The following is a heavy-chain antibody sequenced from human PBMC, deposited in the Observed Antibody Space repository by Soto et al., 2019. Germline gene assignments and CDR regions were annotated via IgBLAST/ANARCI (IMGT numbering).Heavy chain of an antibody. V-gene: IGHV3-33*01. Sequence: QVQLVESGGGVVQPGRSLRLSCAASGFTFSSYGMHWVRQAPGKGLEWVAVIWYDGSNKYYADSVKGRFTISRNNSKNTLYLQMNSLRAEDTAVYYCARDKYEWELLQGPNYWGQGTLVTVSS. CDR2: IWYDGSNK. J-gene: IGHJ4*02. CDR3: ARDKYEWELLQGPNY. CDR1: GFTFSSYG. D-gene: IGHD1-26*01.